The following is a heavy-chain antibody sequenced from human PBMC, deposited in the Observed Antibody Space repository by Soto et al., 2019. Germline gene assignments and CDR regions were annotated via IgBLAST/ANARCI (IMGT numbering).Heavy chain of an antibody. CDR1: GFTFSSYG. CDR2: ISYEENNE. Sequence: QVQLVESGGGVVQPGRSLRLSCAASGFTFSSYGMHWARQAPGKGLEWVAVISYEENNEYYADSVKGRFTISRDNSKNMVYLQMNSLRAEDTAVYYCAKVRAPSMPLSYCMDVWGQGTTVTVSS. V-gene: IGHV3-30*18. D-gene: IGHD2-2*01. J-gene: IGHJ6*02. CDR3: AKVRAPSMPLSYCMDV.